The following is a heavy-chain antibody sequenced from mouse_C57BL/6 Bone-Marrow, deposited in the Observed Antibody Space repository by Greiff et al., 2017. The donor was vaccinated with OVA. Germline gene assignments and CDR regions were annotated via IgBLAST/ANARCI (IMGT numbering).Heavy chain of an antibody. CDR1: GYSITSGYY. D-gene: IGHD2-13*01. J-gene: IGHJ1*03. V-gene: IGHV3-6*01. Sequence: EVQLQQSGPGLVKPSQSLSLTCSVTGYSITSGYYWNWIRQFPGNKLEWMGYISYDGSNNYNPSLKNRISITRDKSKNQFFLKLNSVTTEDTATYYCARDLDGDYYWYFDVWGTGTTVTVSS. CDR2: ISYDGSN. CDR3: ARDLDGDYYWYFDV.